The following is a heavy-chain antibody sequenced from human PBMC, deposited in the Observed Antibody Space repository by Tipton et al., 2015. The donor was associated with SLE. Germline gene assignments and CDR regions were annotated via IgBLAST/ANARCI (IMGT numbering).Heavy chain of an antibody. Sequence: QSGAEVKKPGASVKVSCKASGGTFSTYAISWVRQAPGQGLEWMGGIIPIFGTVNYAQKFQGRVTNTTDESTSTAYLELISLRSEDTAVYYCASDDVDIVTNEPSYYFDYWGQGTLVTVSS. D-gene: IGHD5-12*01. J-gene: IGHJ4*02. V-gene: IGHV1-69*05. CDR3: ASDDVDIVTNEPSYYFDY. CDR2: IIPIFGTV. CDR1: GGTFSTYA.